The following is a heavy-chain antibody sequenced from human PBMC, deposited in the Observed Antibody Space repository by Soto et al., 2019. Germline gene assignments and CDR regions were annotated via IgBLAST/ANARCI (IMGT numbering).Heavy chain of an antibody. Sequence: QVQLVESGGGVVQPGRSLRLSCAASGFTFSSYAMHWVRQAPGKGLEWVAVISYDGSNKYYADSVKGRFTISRGNSKNTLYLQMNSLRAEDTAVYYCASDIRLPLGFDYWGQGTLVTVSS. CDR1: GFTFSSYA. V-gene: IGHV3-30-3*01. CDR3: ASDIRLPLGFDY. D-gene: IGHD1-20*01. J-gene: IGHJ4*02. CDR2: ISYDGSNK.